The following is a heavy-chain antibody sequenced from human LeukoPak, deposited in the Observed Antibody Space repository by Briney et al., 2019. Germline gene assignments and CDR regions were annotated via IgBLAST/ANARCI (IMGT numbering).Heavy chain of an antibody. CDR2: ISYDGSNK. CDR3: AKDGLAYSSSYRFDP. Sequence: GGSLRLSCAASGFTFSSYGMPWARQAPGKGLEWVAVISYDGSNKYYADSVKGRFTISRDNSKNTLYLQMNSLRAEDTAVYYCAKDGLAYSSSYRFDPWGQGTLVTVSS. J-gene: IGHJ5*02. CDR1: GFTFSSYG. D-gene: IGHD6-13*01. V-gene: IGHV3-30*18.